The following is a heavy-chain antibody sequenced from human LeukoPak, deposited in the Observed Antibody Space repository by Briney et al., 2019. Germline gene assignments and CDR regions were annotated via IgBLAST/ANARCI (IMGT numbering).Heavy chain of an antibody. Sequence: SETLSLTCTVSGGSISSSSYYWGWIRQPPGTGLEWIGSIYYSGSTYYNPSLKSRVTISVDTSKNQFSLKLSSVTAADTAVYYCARDYYDSSGYYHDYWGQGTLVTVSS. D-gene: IGHD3-22*01. CDR2: IYYSGST. CDR1: GGSISSSSYY. V-gene: IGHV4-39*07. CDR3: ARDYYDSSGYYHDY. J-gene: IGHJ4*02.